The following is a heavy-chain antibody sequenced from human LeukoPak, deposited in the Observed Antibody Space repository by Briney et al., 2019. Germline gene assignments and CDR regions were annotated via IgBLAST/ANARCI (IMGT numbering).Heavy chain of an antibody. Sequence: SETLSLTCTVSGDSISSYYWSWIRQPPGKGLEWIGYIYYSGSTNYNPSLKSRVTISVDTSKNQFSLKLSSVTAADTAVYYCARQNPRLYNWFDPWGQGTLVTVSS. D-gene: IGHD2/OR15-2a*01. CDR1: GDSISSYY. CDR2: IYYSGST. V-gene: IGHV4-59*08. CDR3: ARQNPRLYNWFDP. J-gene: IGHJ5*02.